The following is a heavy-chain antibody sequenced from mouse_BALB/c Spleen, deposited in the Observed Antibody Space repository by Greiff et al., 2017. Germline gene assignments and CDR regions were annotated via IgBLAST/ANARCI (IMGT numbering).Heavy chain of an antibody. D-gene: IGHD1-1*01. V-gene: IGHV3-8*02. J-gene: IGHJ4*01. CDR3: ATTVVAGDAMDY. CDR2: ISYSGST. CDR1: GDSITSGY. Sequence: EVQLQQSGPSLVKPSQTLSLTCSVTGDSITSGYWNWIRKFPGNKLEYMGYISYSGSTYYNPSLKSRISITRDTSKNQYYLQLNSVTTEDTATYYCATTVVAGDAMDYWGQGTSVTVSS.